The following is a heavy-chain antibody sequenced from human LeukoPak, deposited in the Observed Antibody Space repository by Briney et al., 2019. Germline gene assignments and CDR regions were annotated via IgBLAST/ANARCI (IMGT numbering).Heavy chain of an antibody. CDR3: ARRRIAAAGKDFDY. D-gene: IGHD6-13*01. CDR1: GFTFSSYW. J-gene: IGHJ4*02. Sequence: PGESLRLSCAASGFTFSSYWMSWVRQAPGKGLEWVANIKQDGSEKYYVDSVKGRFTISRDNAKNSLYLQMNSLRAEDTAVYYCARRRIAAAGKDFDYWGQGTLVTVSS. CDR2: IKQDGSEK. V-gene: IGHV3-7*01.